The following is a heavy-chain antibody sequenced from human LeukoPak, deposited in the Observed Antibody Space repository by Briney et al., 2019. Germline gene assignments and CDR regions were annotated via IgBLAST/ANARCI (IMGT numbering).Heavy chain of an antibody. D-gene: IGHD6-19*01. Sequence: GGSLRVSCAASGFTFSSYSMNWVRQAPGNGLEWVSSISSSSSYIYYADSVKGRFTISRDNAKNSLYLQMNSLRAEDTAVYYCARVTEVAAPSDYWGQGTLVTVSS. CDR1: GFTFSSYS. CDR3: ARVTEVAAPSDY. CDR2: ISSSSSYI. V-gene: IGHV3-21*01. J-gene: IGHJ4*02.